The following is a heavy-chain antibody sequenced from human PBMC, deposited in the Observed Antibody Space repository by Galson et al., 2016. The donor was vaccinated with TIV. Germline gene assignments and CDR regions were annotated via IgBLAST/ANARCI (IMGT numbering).Heavy chain of an antibody. V-gene: IGHV3-33*01. CDR1: GFTFSSYD. CDR2: IWYDGSNE. J-gene: IGHJ3*02. CDR3: ARPYYGGQYWGAAFDI. Sequence: SLRLSCAASGFTFSSYDMHWVRQAPGKGLEWVASIWYDGSNEYYGDSVKGRFTISRDNSKSTLYLQMNSLRDEDTAVYYCARPYYGGQYWGAAFDICGQGTMVTVSS. D-gene: IGHD4-23*01.